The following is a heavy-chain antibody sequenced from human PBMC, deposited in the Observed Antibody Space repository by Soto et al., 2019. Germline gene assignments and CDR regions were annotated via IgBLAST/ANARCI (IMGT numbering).Heavy chain of an antibody. J-gene: IGHJ5*02. Sequence: QVQLVQSGAEVKKPGASVKVSCKASGYTFTNYGISWVRQAPGQGLEWMGWISGYNGNTKYAQKLQGRVTMTTDTSTSTAYMELRSLRSDDTAVYYCARGVGSGSYYNQYNWFYPWGQGTLVTVSS. CDR2: ISGYNGNT. V-gene: IGHV1-18*01. CDR3: ARGVGSGSYYNQYNWFYP. D-gene: IGHD3-10*01. CDR1: GYTFTNYG.